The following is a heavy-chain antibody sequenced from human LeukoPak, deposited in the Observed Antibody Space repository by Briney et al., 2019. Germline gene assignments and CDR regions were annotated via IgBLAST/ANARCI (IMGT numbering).Heavy chain of an antibody. CDR3: ARVRPWVFDY. CDR2: INGSGTPI. J-gene: IGHJ4*02. CDR1: GFTFSSYE. V-gene: IGHV3-48*03. Sequence: GGSLRLSCAASGFTFSSYEMNWVRQAPGKGLEWVSYINGSGTPIYYADSVKGRFTISRHNSKSTLYLQMNNLRAEDTAVYYCARVRPWVFDYWGQGTLVTVSS.